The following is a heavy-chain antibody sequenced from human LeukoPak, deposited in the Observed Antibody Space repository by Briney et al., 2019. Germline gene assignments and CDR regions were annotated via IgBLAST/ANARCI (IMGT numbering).Heavy chain of an antibody. V-gene: IGHV3-21*01. CDR2: ISSSSSYI. D-gene: IGHD4-17*01. Sequence: GGSLRLSCAASGFTFSSYSMNWVRQAPGKGLEWVSSISSSSSYIYYADSVKGRFTISRDNAKNSLYLQMNSLRAEDTAVYYCARDPVVHGDQSRLLDYYGMDVWGQGTTVTVSS. CDR3: ARDPVVHGDQSRLLDYYGMDV. J-gene: IGHJ6*02. CDR1: GFTFSSYS.